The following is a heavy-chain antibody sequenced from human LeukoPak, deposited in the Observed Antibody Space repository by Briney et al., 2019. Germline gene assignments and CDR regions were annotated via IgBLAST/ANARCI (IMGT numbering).Heavy chain of an antibody. J-gene: IGHJ4*02. CDR2: VYYSGST. D-gene: IGHD2-2*01. CDR1: GGSISGHY. CDR3: ARDLPGTSSFDY. V-gene: IGHV4-59*11. Sequence: PSETLSLTCTVSGGSISGHYWGWIRQPPGKGLEWIGYVYYSGSTNYNPSLASRVTVSAATSRNEFSLKLTSVTAADTAVYYCARDLPGTSSFDYWGQGILVTVSP.